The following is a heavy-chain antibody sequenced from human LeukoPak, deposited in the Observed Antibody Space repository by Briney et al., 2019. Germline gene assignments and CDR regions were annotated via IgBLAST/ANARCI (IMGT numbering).Heavy chain of an antibody. J-gene: IGHJ4*02. CDR2: ITHSGDT. V-gene: IGHV4-34*01. CDR3: AKDGPFDYGDYVVVQGRQDY. Sequence: PSETLYLTCAVYGGSFSGYFWAWIRQSPEKGLEGIGEITHSGDTNYNPSLTSRVTISVDTSKNQFSLNLNSVAAADTAVYYCAKDGPFDYGDYVVVQGRQDYWGQGTLVTVSS. D-gene: IGHD4-17*01. CDR1: GGSFSGYF.